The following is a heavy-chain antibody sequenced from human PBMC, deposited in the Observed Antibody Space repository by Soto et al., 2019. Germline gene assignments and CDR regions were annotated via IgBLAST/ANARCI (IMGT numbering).Heavy chain of an antibody. CDR3: AAGGPLGSSGYQYYYYYGMDV. CDR2: IVVGSGNT. Sequence: SVKVSCKASGFTFTSSAMQWVRQARGQRLEWIGWIVVGSGNTNYAQKFQERVTITRDMSTSTAYMELSSLRSEDTAVYYCAAGGPLGSSGYQYYYYYGMDVWGQGTTVTVSS. J-gene: IGHJ6*02. CDR1: GFTFTSSA. V-gene: IGHV1-58*02. D-gene: IGHD3-22*01.